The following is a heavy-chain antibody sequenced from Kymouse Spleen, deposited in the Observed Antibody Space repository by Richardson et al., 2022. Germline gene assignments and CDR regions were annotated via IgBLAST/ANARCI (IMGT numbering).Heavy chain of an antibody. J-gene: IGHJ3*02. Sequence: QVQLVESGGGVVQPGRSLRLSCAASGFTFSSYGMHWVRQAPGKGLEWVAVIWYDGSNKYYADSVKGRFTISRDNSKNTLYLQMNSLRAEDTAVYYCARDRLLWFGELLYDAFDIWGQGTMVTVSS. CDR2: IWYDGSNK. CDR3: ARDRLLWFGELLYDAFDI. D-gene: IGHD3-10*01. CDR1: GFTFSSYG. V-gene: IGHV3-33*01.